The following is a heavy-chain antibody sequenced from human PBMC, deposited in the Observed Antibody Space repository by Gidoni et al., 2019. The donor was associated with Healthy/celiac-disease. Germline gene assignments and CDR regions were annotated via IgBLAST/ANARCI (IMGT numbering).Heavy chain of an antibody. CDR2: IWYDGSNK. CDR1: GFTFSSYG. V-gene: IGHV3-33*01. CDR3: AREGVVTEEDAFDI. J-gene: IGHJ3*02. Sequence: QVKLVESGGGVVQPGRSLRLSCAASGFTFSSYGRHRVRQAPGKGLEWVAVIWYDGSNKYYADSVKGRFTISRDNSKNTLYLQMNSLRAEDTAVYYCAREGVVTEEDAFDIWGQGTMVTVSS. D-gene: IGHD2-21*02.